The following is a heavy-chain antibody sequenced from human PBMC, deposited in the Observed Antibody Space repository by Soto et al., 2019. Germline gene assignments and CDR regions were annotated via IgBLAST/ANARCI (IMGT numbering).Heavy chain of an antibody. CDR2: ISYDGSNK. CDR1: GFTFSSYA. D-gene: IGHD3-10*01. CDR3: ARDRYGSGSYYYYGMDV. Sequence: QVQLVESGGGVVQPRRSLRLSCAASGFTFSSYAMHWVRQAPGKGLEWVAVISYDGSNKYYADSVKGRFTISRDNSKNTLYLQMNSLRAEDTAVYYCARDRYGSGSYYYYGMDVWGQGTTVTVSS. J-gene: IGHJ6*02. V-gene: IGHV3-30-3*01.